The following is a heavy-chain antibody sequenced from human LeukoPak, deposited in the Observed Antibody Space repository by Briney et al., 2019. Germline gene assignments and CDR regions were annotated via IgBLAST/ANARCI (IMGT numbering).Heavy chain of an antibody. V-gene: IGHV3-43*01. CDR3: AKGSTDYDSSNYYLGY. Sequence: PGGSLRLSCAASGFTFDDYTMHWVRQVPGQGLEWVSLIGWDGSSTSYADSMKGRFTISRDNSKNSLYLQMNSLRTEDTALYYCAKGSTDYDSSNYYLGYGGQGTLVTVSS. D-gene: IGHD3-22*01. CDR2: IGWDGSST. J-gene: IGHJ4*02. CDR1: GFTFDDYT.